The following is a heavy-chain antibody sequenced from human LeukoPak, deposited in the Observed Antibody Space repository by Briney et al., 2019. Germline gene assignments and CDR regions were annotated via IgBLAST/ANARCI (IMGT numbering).Heavy chain of an antibody. J-gene: IGHJ4*02. D-gene: IGHD3-22*01. Sequence: PAETLSLTCTVSGGSISSAGYFWNWIRQYPGKGLEWIRYIYYTGIIYYNPSLKSRVIISVDTSKNQFSLKLSSVTAADTAVFYCVRGVRDTIGYYHFDSWGQGTLVTVSS. CDR1: GGSISSAGYF. CDR2: IYYTGII. CDR3: VRGVRDTIGYYHFDS. V-gene: IGHV4-31*03.